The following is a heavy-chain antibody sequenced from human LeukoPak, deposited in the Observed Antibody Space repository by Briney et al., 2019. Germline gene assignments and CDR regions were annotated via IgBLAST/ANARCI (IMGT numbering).Heavy chain of an antibody. J-gene: IGHJ4*02. V-gene: IGHV3-11*01. CDR2: ISSRGGTM. Sequence: RGSLRLSCSASGFSLSYHFMSWIRQAPGKGLEWIAHISSRGGTMYYADSVKGRFTISRDNAKNSVYLHMNSLRADDTAVYYCARDPGSYDYWGQGTLVTVSS. D-gene: IGHD3-10*01. CDR3: ARDPGSYDY. CDR1: GFSLSYHF.